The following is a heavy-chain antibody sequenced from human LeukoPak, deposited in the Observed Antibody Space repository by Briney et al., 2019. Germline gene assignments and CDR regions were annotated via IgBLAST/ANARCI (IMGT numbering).Heavy chain of an antibody. CDR2: IRYDGSNK. V-gene: IGHV3-30*02. J-gene: IGHJ6*03. CDR3: AKGFWSGSPDYYYYYMDV. D-gene: IGHD3-3*01. Sequence: GGSLRLSCAASGFTFSSYGMHWVRQAPGKGLEWVAFIRYDGSNKYYADSVKGRFTISRDNSKNTLYLQMNSLRAEDTAVYYCAKGFWSGSPDYYYYYMDVWGKGTTVTVSS. CDR1: GFTFSSYG.